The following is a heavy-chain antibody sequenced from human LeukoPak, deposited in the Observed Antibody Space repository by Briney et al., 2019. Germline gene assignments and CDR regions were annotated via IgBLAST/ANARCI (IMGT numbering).Heavy chain of an antibody. J-gene: IGHJ6*02. Sequence: PGGSLRLSCAASGFTFSSYAMSWVRQAPGKGLEWVSAISGSGGSTYYADSVKGRFTISRDNSKNTLYLQMNSLRAEDTAVYYCAKFGPDYGGYESNYYYGMDVWGQGTTVTVSS. CDR2: ISGSGGST. D-gene: IGHD4-17*01. CDR1: GFTFSSYA. V-gene: IGHV3-23*01. CDR3: AKFGPDYGGYESNYYYGMDV.